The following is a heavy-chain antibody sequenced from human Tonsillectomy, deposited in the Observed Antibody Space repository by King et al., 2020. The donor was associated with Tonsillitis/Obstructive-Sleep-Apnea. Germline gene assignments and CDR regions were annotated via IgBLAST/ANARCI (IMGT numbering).Heavy chain of an antibody. J-gene: IGHJ6*03. V-gene: IGHV3-9*01. CDR1: GFTFDDYA. D-gene: IGHD6-6*01. CDR2: ISWNSGSI. CDR3: AKELSSPWFDQYYIDV. Sequence: VQLVQSGGGLVQPGRSLRLSCAASGFTFDDYAMHWVRQAPGKGLEWVSGISWNSGSIGYADSVKGRFTISRDNAKNSLYLQMNSLRAEETALYYCAKELSSPWFDQYYIDVWGKGTTVTVSS.